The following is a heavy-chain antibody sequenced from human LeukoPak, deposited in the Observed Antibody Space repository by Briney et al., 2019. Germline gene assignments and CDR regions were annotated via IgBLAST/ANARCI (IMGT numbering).Heavy chain of an antibody. Sequence: SETLSFTCAVYGGSFSGYYWSWIRQPPGKGLEWIGEINHSGSTNYNPSLKSRVTIPVDTSKYQFSLKLSSVTAADTAVYYCARTRRITMVRGPRPRAFDIWGQGTMVTVSS. CDR2: INHSGST. V-gene: IGHV4-34*01. D-gene: IGHD3-10*01. CDR1: GGSFSGYY. J-gene: IGHJ3*02. CDR3: ARTRRITMVRGPRPRAFDI.